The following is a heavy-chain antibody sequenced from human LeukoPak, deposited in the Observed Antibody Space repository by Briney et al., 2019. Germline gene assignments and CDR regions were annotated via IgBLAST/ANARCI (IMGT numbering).Heavy chain of an antibody. D-gene: IGHD2-15*01. CDR3: AKDRPGVVVVAAKGDY. V-gene: IGHV3-53*01. Sequence: GGSLRLSCAASGFTVSSNYMSWVRQAPGKGLEWVSVIYSGGSTYYADSVKGRFTISRDNSKNTLYLQMNSLRAEDTAVYYCAKDRPGVVVVAAKGDYWGQGTLVTVSS. CDR2: IYSGGST. CDR1: GFTVSSNY. J-gene: IGHJ4*02.